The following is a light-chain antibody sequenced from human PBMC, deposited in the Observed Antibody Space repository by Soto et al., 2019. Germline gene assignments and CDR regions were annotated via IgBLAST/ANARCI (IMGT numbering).Light chain of an antibody. V-gene: IGKV3D-15*01. CDR3: QQYNNWPIT. Sequence: EIVLTQSPGTLSLSPGERATLSCRASQSVSRKLAWYQQKPGQAPRLLIYDTSNRATGIPARFSGSGSGTEFTLTISSLQSEDFAVYYCQQYNNWPITFGQGTRLEIK. J-gene: IGKJ5*01. CDR1: QSVSRK. CDR2: DTS.